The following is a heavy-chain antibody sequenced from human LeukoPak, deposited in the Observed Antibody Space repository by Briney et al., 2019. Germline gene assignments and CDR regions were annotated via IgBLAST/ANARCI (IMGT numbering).Heavy chain of an antibody. J-gene: IGHJ4*02. V-gene: IGHV4-34*01. CDR3: ARVGSRRRNGYFDY. CDR1: GGSFSGYY. CDR2: INHSGST. Sequence: SETLSLTRAVYGGSFSGYYWSWIRQPPGKGLEWIGEINHSGSTNYNPSLKSRVTISVDTSKNQFSLKLSSVTAADTAVYYCARVGSRRRNGYFDYWGQGTLVTVSS. D-gene: IGHD2-15*01.